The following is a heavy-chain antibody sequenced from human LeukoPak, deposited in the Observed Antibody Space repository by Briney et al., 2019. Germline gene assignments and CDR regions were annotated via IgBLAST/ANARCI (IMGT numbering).Heavy chain of an antibody. D-gene: IGHD3-22*01. V-gene: IGHV3-48*03. CDR3: ARPSSYYYDSSGPDAFDI. CDR2: ISSSGSTI. Sequence: PGGSLRLSCAASGFTFSSYEMNWVRQAPGKGLEWVSYISSSGSTIYYAGSVKGRFTISRDNAKNSLYLQMNSLRAEDTAVYYCARPSSYYYDSSGPDAFDIWGQGTMVTVSS. J-gene: IGHJ3*02. CDR1: GFTFSSYE.